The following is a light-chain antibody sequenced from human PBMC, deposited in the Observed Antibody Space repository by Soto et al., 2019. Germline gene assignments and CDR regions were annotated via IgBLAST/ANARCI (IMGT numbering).Light chain of an antibody. J-gene: IGLJ3*02. CDR3: ASWYYSLSARGV. Sequence: QSVLTQPPSASGTPGQRVTISCSGSRSNIGNNAVSWYQQFPGAAPKHLIFNNNQRPSGVPDRLSGSSSSTSASLAISGPRSEDEGEYYCASWYYSLSARGVFGGGTKLTVL. V-gene: IGLV1-44*01. CDR1: RSNIGNNA. CDR2: NNN.